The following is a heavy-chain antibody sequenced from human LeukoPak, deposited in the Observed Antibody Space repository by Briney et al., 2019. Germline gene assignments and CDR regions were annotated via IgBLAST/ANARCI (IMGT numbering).Heavy chain of an antibody. Sequence: GASVKVSCQASGYTFTSYAMHWVRQAPGQRLEWMGWINAGNGNTKYSQKFQGRVTITRDTSASTAYMELSSLRSEDTAVYYCARDPYSSGWYESDYWGQGTLVTVSS. CDR1: GYTFTSYA. J-gene: IGHJ4*02. D-gene: IGHD6-19*01. CDR3: ARDPYSSGWYESDY. CDR2: INAGNGNT. V-gene: IGHV1-3*01.